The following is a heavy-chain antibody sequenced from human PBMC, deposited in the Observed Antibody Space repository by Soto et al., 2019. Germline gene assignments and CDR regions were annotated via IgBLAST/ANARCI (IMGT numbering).Heavy chain of an antibody. V-gene: IGHV1-18*01. CDR3: ARGLYNPFDY. Sequence: GASVKVSCKASGYTCTNFGISWVRQAPGQGLEWMGWISADNGNTKYSQKFQGRVTITRDTSASTAHMELSSLRSEDTAVYYCARGLYNPFDYWGQGTLVTVSS. CDR1: GYTCTNFG. J-gene: IGHJ4*02. CDR2: ISADNGNT. D-gene: IGHD1-20*01.